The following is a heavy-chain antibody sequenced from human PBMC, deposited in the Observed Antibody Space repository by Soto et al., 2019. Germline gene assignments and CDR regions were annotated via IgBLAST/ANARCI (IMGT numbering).Heavy chain of an antibody. V-gene: IGHV4-39*01. D-gene: IGHD6-19*01. CDR1: GGSISSSSYY. CDR2: IYYSGST. J-gene: IGHJ4*02. Sequence: QLQLQESGPGLVKPSETLSLTCTVSGGSISSSSYYWGWIRQPPGKGLEWIGSIYYSGSTYYNPSLKSRVTKSVDTSKNQFSLKLSSVTAADTAVYYCARLSSGWYSSYFDYWGQGTLVTVSS. CDR3: ARLSSGWYSSYFDY.